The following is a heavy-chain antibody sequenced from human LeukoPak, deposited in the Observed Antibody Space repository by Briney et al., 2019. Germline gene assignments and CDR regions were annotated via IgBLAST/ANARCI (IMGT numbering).Heavy chain of an antibody. V-gene: IGHV1-24*01. J-gene: IGHJ4*02. D-gene: IGHD6-19*01. CDR3: ARAGGSSGWSSDY. Sequence: ASVKVSCKVSGYTLTELSMHWVRQAPGKGLEWMGGFDPEDGETIYAQKFQGRVTMTRDTSTSTVYMELSSLRSEDTAVYYCARAGGSSGWSSDYWGQGTLVTVSS. CDR1: GYTLTELS. CDR2: FDPEDGET.